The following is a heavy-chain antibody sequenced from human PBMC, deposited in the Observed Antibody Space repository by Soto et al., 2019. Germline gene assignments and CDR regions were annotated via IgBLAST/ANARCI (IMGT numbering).Heavy chain of an antibody. V-gene: IGHV4-34*01. D-gene: IGHD3-3*01. CDR3: ARGTNYDFWSGYYMDV. CDR2: INHSGST. J-gene: IGHJ6*03. Sequence: QSQTLSLTCAVYGGSFRGYYWSWIRQPPGKGLEWIGEINHSGSTNYNPSLKSRVTISVDTTKNQFSLKLSSMTAADTAVYYCARGTNYDFWSGYYMDVWGKGTTVTVSS. CDR1: GGSFRGYY.